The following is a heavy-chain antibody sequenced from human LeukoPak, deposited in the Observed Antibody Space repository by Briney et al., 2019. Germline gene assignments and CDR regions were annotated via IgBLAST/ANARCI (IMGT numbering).Heavy chain of an antibody. V-gene: IGHV4-31*03. Sequence: ASQTLSLTCTVSGGSISSGGYYWSWIRQHPGKGLEWIGYIYYSGSTYYNPSLKSRVTISVDTPKNQFSLKLSSVTAADTAVYYCARGWTAAGNNWFDPWGQGTLVTVSS. CDR1: GGSISSGGYY. J-gene: IGHJ5*02. CDR3: ARGWTAAGNNWFDP. D-gene: IGHD6-13*01. CDR2: IYYSGST.